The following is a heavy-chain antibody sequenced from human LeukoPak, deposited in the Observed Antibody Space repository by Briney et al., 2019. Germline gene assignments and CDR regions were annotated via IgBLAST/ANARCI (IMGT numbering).Heavy chain of an antibody. CDR3: ASGQFLVSNDY. CDR1: GGSFSGGSYY. Sequence: PSETLSLTCTVSGGSFSGGSYYWSWIRQPPGKGLEWIGYFYYTGSTNYNPPLKSRVTISVDTSKNQFSLRLSSVTAADTAVYYCASGQFLVSNDYWGQGILVTASS. CDR2: FYYTGST. V-gene: IGHV4-61*01. J-gene: IGHJ4*02. D-gene: IGHD5/OR15-5a*01.